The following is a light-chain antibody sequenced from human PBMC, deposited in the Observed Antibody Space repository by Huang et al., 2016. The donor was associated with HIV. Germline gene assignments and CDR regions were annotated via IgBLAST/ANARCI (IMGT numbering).Light chain of an antibody. CDR3: QQSNDWPLT. V-gene: IGKV3-15*01. J-gene: IGKJ4*01. CDR2: GAS. Sequence: EIVMTQSPGTLSVSPGERATLSCRASHNINHNLAGYQQKPGQAPRLFIYGASTRATGIPARFSGSGSGTEFTLTISSLQSEDFAVYYCQQSNDWPLTFGGGTKVEIK. CDR1: HNINHN.